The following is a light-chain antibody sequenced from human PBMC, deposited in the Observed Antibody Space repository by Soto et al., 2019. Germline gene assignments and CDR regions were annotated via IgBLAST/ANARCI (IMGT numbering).Light chain of an antibody. V-gene: IGKV3-15*01. J-gene: IGKJ1*01. CDR1: QSVSTY. Sequence: EIVMTQSPATLSVSPGESATLSCRASQSVSTYLAWYQQKPGQAPRLLIYGASTRATGIPARVSGSGSGTEFTLTISSLQSEDFAVYYCQQYNTWPETFGQGTKVEIK. CDR2: GAS. CDR3: QQYNTWPET.